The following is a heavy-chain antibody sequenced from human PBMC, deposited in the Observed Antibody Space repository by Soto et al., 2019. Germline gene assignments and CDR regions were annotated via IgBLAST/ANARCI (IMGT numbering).Heavy chain of an antibody. CDR3: ARMGDVPYYYSGMDV. CDR1: GYTFTSYG. Sequence: QVQLVQSGAEVKTPGASVKVSCKASGYTFTSYGITWVRQAPGQGLEWLGWINGYNGNTNYAQKLQGRVTMTTDTSTRTAYMELRSLRSDDTAVYYCARMGDVPYYYSGMDVWGQGTTVTVSS. J-gene: IGHJ6*02. V-gene: IGHV1-18*01. D-gene: IGHD3-16*01. CDR2: INGYNGNT.